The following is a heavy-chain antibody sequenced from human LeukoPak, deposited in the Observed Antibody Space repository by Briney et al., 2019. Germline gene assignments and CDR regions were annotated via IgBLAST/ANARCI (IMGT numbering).Heavy chain of an antibody. CDR2: IYYSGST. CDR1: GGSISSYY. CDR3: ARCARIAAAGKGYYFDY. J-gene: IGHJ4*02. V-gene: IGHV4-59*01. D-gene: IGHD6-13*01. Sequence: PSETLSLTCTVSGGSISSYYWSWIRQPPGKGLEWIGYIYYSGSTNYNPSLKSRVTISVDTSKNQFSLKLSSVTAADTAVYYCARCARIAAAGKGYYFDYWGQGTLVTVSS.